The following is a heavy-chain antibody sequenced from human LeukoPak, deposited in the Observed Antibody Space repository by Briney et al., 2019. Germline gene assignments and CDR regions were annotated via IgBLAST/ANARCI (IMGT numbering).Heavy chain of an antibody. Sequence: SETLSLTCTVSGDSISSSSYYWDWIRQPPGKGLEWIGSTFYSGSTYYNPSLKSRVTISVDTSKNQFSLKLSSVTAADTAVYYCARLRSGSYLNYYYYMDVWGKGTTVTISS. CDR2: TFYSGST. V-gene: IGHV4-39*07. CDR3: ARLRSGSYLNYYYYMDV. CDR1: GDSISSSSYY. J-gene: IGHJ6*03. D-gene: IGHD1-26*01.